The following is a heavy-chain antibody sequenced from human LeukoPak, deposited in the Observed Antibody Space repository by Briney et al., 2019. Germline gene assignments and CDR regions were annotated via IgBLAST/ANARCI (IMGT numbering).Heavy chain of an antibody. CDR2: INPNSGAT. Sequence: ASVKVSCKASGYTFTGYYMQWVRQAPGQGLEWMGWINPNSGATNYAQKFQGWVTMTRDTSTTTAYMELSRLRFDDTAVYYCARASDGYSYGSFVGYWGQGTLVTVSS. J-gene: IGHJ4*02. CDR3: ARASDGYSYGSFVGY. V-gene: IGHV1-2*04. D-gene: IGHD5-18*01. CDR1: GYTFTGYY.